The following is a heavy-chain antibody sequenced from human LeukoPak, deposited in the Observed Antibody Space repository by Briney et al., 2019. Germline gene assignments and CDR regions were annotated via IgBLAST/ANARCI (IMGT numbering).Heavy chain of an antibody. CDR2: ISGCGANT. Sequence: GGSLTLSCTASGFTFSSYAMSWVRQAPAKGLELVSSISGCGANTYYADSVKGRFTISRDNSKNTLYLQMNSLRAEDTAVYYCAKAPPIAVAGRLYYYYYMDVWGKGTTVTVSS. CDR3: AKAPPIAVAGRLYYYYYMDV. J-gene: IGHJ6*03. D-gene: IGHD6-19*01. V-gene: IGHV3-23*01. CDR1: GFTFSSYA.